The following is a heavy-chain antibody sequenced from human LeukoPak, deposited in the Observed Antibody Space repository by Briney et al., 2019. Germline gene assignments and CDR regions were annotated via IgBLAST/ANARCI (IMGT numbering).Heavy chain of an antibody. Sequence: GGSLRPSCAASGFTFSSYSMNWVRQAPGKGPEWVSSISSSSSYIYYADSVKGRFTISRDNAKNSLYLQMNSLRAEDTAVYYCATEGSSSWYDYWGQGTLVTVSS. CDR2: ISSSSSYI. CDR3: ATEGSSSWYDY. V-gene: IGHV3-21*01. J-gene: IGHJ4*02. CDR1: GFTFSSYS. D-gene: IGHD6-13*01.